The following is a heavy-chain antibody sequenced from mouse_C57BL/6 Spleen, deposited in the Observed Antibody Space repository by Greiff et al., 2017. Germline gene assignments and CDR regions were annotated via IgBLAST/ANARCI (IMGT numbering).Heavy chain of an antibody. CDR1: GFSLTSYG. Sequence: QVQLQQSGPGLVQPSPSLSITCTVSGFSLTSYGVHWVRQSPGKGLEWLGVIWRGGSADYNAAFISRLSISKDNSKSQVFFKMNSLQADDTAIYYCARNGYYGSSYVGDYWGQGASVPASS. D-gene: IGHD1-1*01. V-gene: IGHV2-2*01. CDR2: IWRGGSA. CDR3: ARNGYYGSSYVGDY. J-gene: IGHJ4*01.